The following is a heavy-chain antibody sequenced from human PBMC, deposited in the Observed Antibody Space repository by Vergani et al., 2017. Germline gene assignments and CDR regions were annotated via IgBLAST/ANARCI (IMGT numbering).Heavy chain of an antibody. D-gene: IGHD2-15*01. CDR2: INPNSGGT. Sequence: QVQLVQSGAEVKKPGASVKVSCKASGYTFTGYYMHWVRQAPGQGLEWMGWINPNSGGTNYAPKFQGWVTMTRDTSISAAYMELGRLRSDYTAVYYCARGGDIVGVVAATLVDYWGQGTLVTVSS. J-gene: IGHJ4*02. CDR1: GYTFTGYY. CDR3: ARGGDIVGVVAATLVDY. V-gene: IGHV1-2*04.